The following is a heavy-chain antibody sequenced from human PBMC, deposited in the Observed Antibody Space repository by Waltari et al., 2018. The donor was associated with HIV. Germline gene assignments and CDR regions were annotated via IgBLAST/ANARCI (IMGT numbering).Heavy chain of an antibody. J-gene: IGHJ4*02. CDR2: VYPGDSET. CDR3: ARPGLAYCGGDCYYHF. CDR1: GSRVTTSW. V-gene: IGHV5-51*01. D-gene: IGHD2-21*02. Sequence: VQLVQSGTEVKKPGESLTISGKDSGSRVTTSWLAWGRQRPGKGLGWMGIVYPGDSETRYSPSFEGQVTISVDKSIATAYLQWSSLKASDSAVYYCARPGLAYCGGDCYYHFWGQGTLVSVSS.